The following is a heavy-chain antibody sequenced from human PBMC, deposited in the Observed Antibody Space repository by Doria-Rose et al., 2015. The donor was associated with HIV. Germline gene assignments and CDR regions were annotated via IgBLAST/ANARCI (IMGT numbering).Heavy chain of an antibody. Sequence: EVQLVESGGGLVKPGGSLRLSCAASPLTFSGYSMNWVRPAPGQGLEWVSFISSTSDYIYYADSVKGRFTISRDNAKNSLYLQMNSLRAEDTAVYYCARDGGGYLDHWGQGTLVTVSS. CDR1: PLTFSGYS. V-gene: IGHV3-21*03. CDR3: ARDGGGYLDH. J-gene: IGHJ4*02. D-gene: IGHD2-15*01. CDR2: ISSTSDYI.